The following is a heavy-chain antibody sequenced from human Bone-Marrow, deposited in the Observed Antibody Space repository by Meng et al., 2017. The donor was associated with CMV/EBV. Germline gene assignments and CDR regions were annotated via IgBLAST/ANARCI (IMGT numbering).Heavy chain of an antibody. CDR3: ARCFRGGGTQWRFGLFRSSYFFDS. V-gene: IGHV4-34*01. D-gene: IGHD3/OR15-3a*01. CDR2: INQSGTT. CDR1: GGSFNTYC. Sequence: SETLSLTCAVYGGSFNTYCRSWIRQPPGKGLEWIGEINQSGTTNYNPSPESRVTIPEDTSKNQFSLKLSSVAAADTAVYYCARCFRGGGTQWRFGLFRSSYFFDSWGLGTLVTVSS. J-gene: IGHJ4*02.